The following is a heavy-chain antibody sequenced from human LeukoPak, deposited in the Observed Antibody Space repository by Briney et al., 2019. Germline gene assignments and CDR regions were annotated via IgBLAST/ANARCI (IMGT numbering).Heavy chain of an antibody. CDR3: ARHYGP. D-gene: IGHD3-16*01. Sequence: PSETLSLTCAVYGGSFSAYYWSWIRQTPGKGLEWIGEINHSGSTNYNPSLKSRVTISVDTSKNQFSLKLNSVTAADTAVYYCARHYGPWGQGTLVTVSS. CDR2: INHSGST. CDR1: GGSFSAYY. J-gene: IGHJ5*02. V-gene: IGHV4-34*01.